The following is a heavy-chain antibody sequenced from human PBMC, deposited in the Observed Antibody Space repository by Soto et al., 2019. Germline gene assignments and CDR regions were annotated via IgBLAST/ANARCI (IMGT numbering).Heavy chain of an antibody. CDR1: GYTFTSHA. D-gene: IGHD6-13*01. Sequence: ASVKVSCKASGYTFTSHAMHWVRQAPGQRLEWMGWINAGNGNTKYSQKFQGRVTITTDTSASTAYMELSSLRSEDTAVYYCTRDGIAAAGTSWFDPWGQGTLVTISS. V-gene: IGHV1-3*01. J-gene: IGHJ5*02. CDR2: INAGNGNT. CDR3: TRDGIAAAGTSWFDP.